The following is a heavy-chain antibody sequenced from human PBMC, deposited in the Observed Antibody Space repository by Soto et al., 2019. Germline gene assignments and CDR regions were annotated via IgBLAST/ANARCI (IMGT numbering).Heavy chain of an antibody. Sequence: SETLSLTCTVSGGSINTFYWSWVRQPAGKGLEWIGRIFSSGSTSFNPSLESRVAMSVDTSKNHFSLNLSSVTAADMAVYYCAREGSYSAYHFAHGIQLWSFDFWGQGALVTVSS. CDR2: IFSSGST. CDR3: AREGSYSAYHFAHGIQLWSFDF. CDR1: GGSINTFY. V-gene: IGHV4-4*07. D-gene: IGHD5-12*01. J-gene: IGHJ4*02.